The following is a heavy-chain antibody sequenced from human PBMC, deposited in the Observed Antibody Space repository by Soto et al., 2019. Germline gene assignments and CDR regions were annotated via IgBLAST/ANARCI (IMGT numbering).Heavy chain of an antibody. D-gene: IGHD5-18*01. CDR3: AKDRDSYGPIYYFGS. J-gene: IGHJ4*02. CDR1: GFSFGTYA. CDR2: VGYSGVST. Sequence: LRLSCVASGFSFGTYAMSWVRQAPGKGLEWVATVGYSGVSTYYADSVKGRFTISRDNPKNTLSLQMNSLRAEDTAVYYCAKDRDSYGPIYYFGSWGQGTLVTVSS. V-gene: IGHV3-23*01.